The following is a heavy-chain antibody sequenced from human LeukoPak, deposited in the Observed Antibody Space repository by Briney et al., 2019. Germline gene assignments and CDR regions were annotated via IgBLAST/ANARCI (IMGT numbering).Heavy chain of an antibody. D-gene: IGHD5-18*01. CDR3: ARGGYSYGLFDY. CDR2: IIPIFGTA. Sequence: GASVKVSCKASGGTFSSYAISWVRQAPGQGLEWMGRIIPIFGTANYAQKFQGRVTITTDESTSTAYMELSSLRSEDTAVYYCARGGYSYGLFDYWGQGTLVTVSS. CDR1: GGTFSSYA. V-gene: IGHV1-69*05. J-gene: IGHJ4*02.